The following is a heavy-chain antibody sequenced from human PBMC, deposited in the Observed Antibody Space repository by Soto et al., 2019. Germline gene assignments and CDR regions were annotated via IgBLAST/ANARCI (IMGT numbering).Heavy chain of an antibody. CDR3: ARGTYCSGGSCYGAYYYYYMDV. V-gene: IGHV4-59*02. Sequence: SETLSLTCSFSGDSVTSHYLTWIRQSPEKGLEWIGYMYYTGSTNYNPSLKSRVTISVDTSKNQFSLKLSSVTAADTAVYYCARGTYCSGGSCYGAYYYYYMDVWGKGTTVTVSS. J-gene: IGHJ6*03. CDR2: MYYTGST. D-gene: IGHD2-15*01. CDR1: GDSVTSHY.